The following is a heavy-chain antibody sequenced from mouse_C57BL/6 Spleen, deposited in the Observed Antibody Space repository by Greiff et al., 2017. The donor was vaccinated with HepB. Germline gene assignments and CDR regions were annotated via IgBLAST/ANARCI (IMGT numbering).Heavy chain of an antibody. J-gene: IGHJ3*01. CDR2: INPGSGGT. CDR1: GYAFTNYL. D-gene: IGHD2-4*01. CDR3: ARGNIYYDYDWFAY. Sequence: QVQLQHSGAELVRPGTSVKVSCKASGYAFTNYLIEWVKQRPGQGLEWIGVINPGSGGTNYNEKFKGKATLTADKSSSTAYMQLSSLTSEDSAVYFCARGNIYYDYDWFAYWGQGTLVTVSA. V-gene: IGHV1-54*01.